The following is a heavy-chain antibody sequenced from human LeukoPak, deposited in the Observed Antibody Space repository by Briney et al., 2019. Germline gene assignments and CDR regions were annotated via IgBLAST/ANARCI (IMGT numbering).Heavy chain of an antibody. CDR2: IKSQAYGGTT. J-gene: IGHJ4*02. V-gene: IGHV3-49*03. CDR3: TRGCGGGGCSYGVEDF. D-gene: IGHD2-15*01. Sequence: GSLRLSCTASGFNFGDYAITWFRQAPGKGLEWVGIIKSQAYGGTTQYAASVKGRFSISRDDSKSIAYLVMRGLKTEDTAIYYCTRGCGGGGCSYGVEDFWGQGALVTIFS. CDR1: GFNFGDYA.